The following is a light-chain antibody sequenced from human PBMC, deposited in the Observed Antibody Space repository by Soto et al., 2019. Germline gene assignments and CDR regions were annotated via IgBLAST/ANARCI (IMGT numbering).Light chain of an antibody. CDR1: SSNIGNNY. CDR2: ENN. V-gene: IGLV1-51*02. Sequence: QSVLTQPPSVSAAPGQKVTISCSGSSSNIGNNYVSWYQQLPGTAPTLLIYENNKRPSGIPDRFSGSKSGTSATLGITGLQTGDEADYYCGTWDSSLSARVFGGGTKLTVL. CDR3: GTWDSSLSARV. J-gene: IGLJ3*02.